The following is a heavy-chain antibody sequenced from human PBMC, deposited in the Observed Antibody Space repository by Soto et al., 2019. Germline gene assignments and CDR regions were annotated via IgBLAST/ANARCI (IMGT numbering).Heavy chain of an antibody. J-gene: IGHJ3*02. V-gene: IGHV3-9*01. D-gene: IGHD2-2*01. CDR3: AKDRTRGVPAAMSAFDI. CDR1: GFTFDDYA. Sequence: EVQLVESGGGLVQPGRSLRLSCAASGFTFDDYAIHWVRQAPGKGLEWVSGISWNSGSIGYADSVKGRFTISRDNAKNSLYLQMNSLRAEDTALYYCAKDRTRGVPAAMSAFDIWGQGTMVTVSS. CDR2: ISWNSGSI.